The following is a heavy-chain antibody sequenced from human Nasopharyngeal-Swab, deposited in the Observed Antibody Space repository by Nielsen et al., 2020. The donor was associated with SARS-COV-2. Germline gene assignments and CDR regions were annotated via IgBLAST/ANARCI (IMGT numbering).Heavy chain of an antibody. CDR2: INNDGGDT. D-gene: IGHD1-14*01. Sequence: GESLKISCAASGFTFSNYWMHWVRQAPGEGLVWVSRINNDGGDTIYADSVKGRFTISRDNAKNTLYVQMNSLRAEDTAVYYCTRGSRTFDAFDIWGQGTMVTVSS. CDR1: GFTFSNYW. V-gene: IGHV3-74*01. J-gene: IGHJ3*02. CDR3: TRGSRTFDAFDI.